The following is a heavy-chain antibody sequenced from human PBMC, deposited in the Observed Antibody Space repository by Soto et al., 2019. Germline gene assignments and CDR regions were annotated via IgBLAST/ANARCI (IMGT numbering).Heavy chain of an antibody. V-gene: IGHV4-39*01. Sequence: TLSLTCIVSGESISSSSYDWGWIRQPPGKGLEWIGSIYYSGRTYYNPSFKSRFTISIDTSKTELSLKLSSVTATDTAVYYCDRQRQTVVTQAYFDHWGQGALVTVYS. CDR1: GESISSSSYD. D-gene: IGHD2-21*02. CDR3: DRQRQTVVTQAYFDH. J-gene: IGHJ4*02. CDR2: IYYSGRT.